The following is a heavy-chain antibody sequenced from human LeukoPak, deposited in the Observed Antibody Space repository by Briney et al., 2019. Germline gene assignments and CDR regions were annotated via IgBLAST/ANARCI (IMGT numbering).Heavy chain of an antibody. V-gene: IGHV4-59*01. CDR3: ARGYGGSRYSGFDP. CDR2: IYYSGST. J-gene: IGHJ5*02. CDR1: GGSISSYY. D-gene: IGHD2-15*01. Sequence: PSETLSLTCTVSGGSISSYYWSWIRQPAGKGLEWIGYIYYSGSTNYNPSLKSRVTISVDTSKNQFSLKLSSVTAADTAVYYCARGYGGSRYSGFDPWGQGTLVTVSS.